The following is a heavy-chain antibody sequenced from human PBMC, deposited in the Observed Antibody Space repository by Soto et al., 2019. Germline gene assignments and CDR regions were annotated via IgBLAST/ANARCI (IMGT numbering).Heavy chain of an antibody. CDR2: FDPEDGET. Sequence: VASVKVSCKVSGYTLTELSMHWVRQAPGKGLEWMGGFDPEDGETIYAQKFQGRVTMTEDTSTDTAYMELSSLRSEDTAVYYCAKDHRGLGKWLVSWYCDLWGRGTLVTVSS. CDR3: AKDHRGLGKWLVSWYCDL. D-gene: IGHD6-19*01. V-gene: IGHV1-24*01. CDR1: GYTLTELS. J-gene: IGHJ2*01.